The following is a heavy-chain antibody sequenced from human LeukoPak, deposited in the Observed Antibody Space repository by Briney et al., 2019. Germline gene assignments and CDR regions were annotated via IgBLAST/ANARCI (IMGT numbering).Heavy chain of an antibody. CDR1: GFTFSSYA. J-gene: IGHJ4*02. Sequence: GGSLRLSCAASGFTFSSYAMSWVRQAPGKGLEWVSAISGSGGSTYYADSVKGRFTISRDNSKNTLYLQMNSLRAEDTAVYYCAKAGIVVVPAAYAPYFDYWGRGTLVTVSS. CDR3: AKAGIVVVPAAYAPYFDY. V-gene: IGHV3-23*01. CDR2: ISGSGGST. D-gene: IGHD2-2*01.